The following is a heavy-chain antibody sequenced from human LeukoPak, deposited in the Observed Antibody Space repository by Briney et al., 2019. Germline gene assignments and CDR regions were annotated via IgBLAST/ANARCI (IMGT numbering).Heavy chain of an antibody. Sequence: ASVKVSCKASGYTFTAYYMHWVRQAPGQGLEWMGWINPNSGGTNSAQKFQGRVTMTRDTSISTAYMEVSRLRPDDTAVYYCARDRYSSSWYYFDYWGQGTLVTVSA. D-gene: IGHD6-13*01. CDR1: GYTFTAYY. CDR2: INPNSGGT. V-gene: IGHV1-2*02. J-gene: IGHJ4*01. CDR3: ARDRYSSSWYYFDY.